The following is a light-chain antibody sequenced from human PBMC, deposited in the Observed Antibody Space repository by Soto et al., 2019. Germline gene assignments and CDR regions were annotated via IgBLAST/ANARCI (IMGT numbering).Light chain of an antibody. CDR3: QQHGSNRMYT. Sequence: ESVLTQSPGTLSLSPGERATLSCRASQSVSRSYLAWYQQKPGQAPRLLIYGAASRATGIPEGFSGSGSGTDFSLTTIRLEADDYVVYYCQQHGSNRMYTFGQGTKLEIK. CDR1: QSVSRSY. V-gene: IGKV3-20*01. CDR2: GAA. J-gene: IGKJ2*01.